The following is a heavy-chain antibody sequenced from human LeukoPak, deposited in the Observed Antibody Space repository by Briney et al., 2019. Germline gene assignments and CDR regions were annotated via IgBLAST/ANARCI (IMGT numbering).Heavy chain of an antibody. CDR2: IYPGDSDT. CDR3: ARLVGAVAGTRPYYYGMDV. Sequence: GESLKISCKGSGYSFTSYWIGWVRQMPGKGLEWMGIIYPGDSDTRYSPSFQGQVTISADKSISTAYLQWSSLKASDTAMYYCARLVGAVAGTRPYYYGMDVWGQGTTVTVSS. D-gene: IGHD6-19*01. CDR1: GYSFTSYW. V-gene: IGHV5-51*01. J-gene: IGHJ6*02.